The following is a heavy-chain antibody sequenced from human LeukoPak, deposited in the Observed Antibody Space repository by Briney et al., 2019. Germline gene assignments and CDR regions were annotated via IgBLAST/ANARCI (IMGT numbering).Heavy chain of an antibody. CDR2: IKQDGSMK. J-gene: IGHJ5*02. Sequence: GGSLRLSCAASGFTFSSYWMNWVRQAPGKGLEWVANIKQDGSMKNYVDSVKGRFTISRDNAKNTLYLQMNSLRAEDTAVYYCARDLAVAADDWFDPWGQGTLVTVSS. D-gene: IGHD6-19*01. V-gene: IGHV3-7*01. CDR3: ARDLAVAADDWFDP. CDR1: GFTFSSYW.